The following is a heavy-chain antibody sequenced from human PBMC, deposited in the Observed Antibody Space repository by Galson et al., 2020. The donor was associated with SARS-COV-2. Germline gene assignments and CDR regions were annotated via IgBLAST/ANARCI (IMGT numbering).Heavy chain of an antibody. CDR1: GDSFRRYA. D-gene: IGHD2-2*01. CDR2: IIPLYGTP. V-gene: IGHV1-69*13. CDR3: AIRDAYASSPAV. Sequence: SVKVSCKASGDSFRRYAINWVRQAPGQGLEWMGGIIPLYGTPKYAQKFQGRVTITADESTSTAYMEVSSLRSEDTAVYYCAIRDAYASSPAVWGQGTTVTVSS. J-gene: IGHJ6*02.